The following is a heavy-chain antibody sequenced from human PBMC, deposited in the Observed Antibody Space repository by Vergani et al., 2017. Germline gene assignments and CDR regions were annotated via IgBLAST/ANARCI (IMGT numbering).Heavy chain of an antibody. D-gene: IGHD3-22*01. V-gene: IGHV3-73*02. CDR3: TGSLYYDSSGYYYVGLDY. Sequence: EVQLVESGGGLVQPGGSLKLSCAASGFTFSGSAMHWVRQASGKGLEWVGRIRSKANSYATAYAASVKGRFTLARDDSKNTAYLQMNSLKTEDTSVYYCTGSLYYDSSGYYYVGLDYWGQGTLVTVSS. CDR1: GFTFSGSA. J-gene: IGHJ4*02. CDR2: IRSKANSYAT.